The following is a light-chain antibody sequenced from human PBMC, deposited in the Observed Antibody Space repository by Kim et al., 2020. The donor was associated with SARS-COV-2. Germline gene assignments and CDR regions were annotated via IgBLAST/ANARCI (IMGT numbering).Light chain of an antibody. CDR1: GGDVGGYNY. V-gene: IGLV2-14*03. J-gene: IGLJ3*02. Sequence: GQSITISCPGTGGDVGGYNYVYWYQQHPGKAPKLMIYDVSKRPSVVSHRFSGSKSGNTASLTVSGLQAEDEADYYCSTYTTSNSWVFGGGTQLTVL. CDR3: STYTTSNSWV. CDR2: DVS.